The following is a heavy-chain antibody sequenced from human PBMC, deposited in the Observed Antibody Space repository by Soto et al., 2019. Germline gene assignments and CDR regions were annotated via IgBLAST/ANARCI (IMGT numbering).Heavy chain of an antibody. CDR3: ARNGDYGVYYFDY. J-gene: IGHJ4*02. D-gene: IGHD4-17*01. CDR2: INHSGST. CDR1: GGSFSGYY. V-gene: IGHV4-34*01. Sequence: QVQLQQWGAGLLKPSETLSLTCAVYGGSFSGYYWSWIRQPPGKGLEWIGEINHSGSTNYNPSLKSRVTISVDTSKNQFSLKLSSVTAADTAVYYCARNGDYGVYYFDYWAREPWSPSPQ.